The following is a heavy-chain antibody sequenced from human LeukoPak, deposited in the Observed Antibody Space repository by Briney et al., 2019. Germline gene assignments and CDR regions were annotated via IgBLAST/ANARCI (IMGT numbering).Heavy chain of an antibody. CDR2: ISWNSGSI. CDR3: AREGLRYFDWLSY. D-gene: IGHD3-9*01. Sequence: GGSLRLSCAASGFTFDDYAMHWVRQAPGKGLEWVSGISWNSGSIGYADSVKGRFTISRDNAKNTLYLQMNSLRAEDTAVYYCAREGLRYFDWLSYWGQGTLVTVSS. J-gene: IGHJ4*02. V-gene: IGHV3-9*01. CDR1: GFTFDDYA.